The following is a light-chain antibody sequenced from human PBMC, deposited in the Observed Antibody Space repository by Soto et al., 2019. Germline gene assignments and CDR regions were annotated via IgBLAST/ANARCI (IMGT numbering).Light chain of an antibody. CDR1: HSVNGDY. J-gene: IGKJ2*03. Sequence: EFVLTQSPVTLSLSPGERATLSCRASHSVNGDYLAWYQQKPGQAPRLLIYAASSRAAGIPDRFSGSGSGTAFTLTISRLEPEDFAVYFCQQYAYSPPHSFGQGTKLEIK. CDR2: AAS. V-gene: IGKV3-20*01. CDR3: QQYAYSPPHS.